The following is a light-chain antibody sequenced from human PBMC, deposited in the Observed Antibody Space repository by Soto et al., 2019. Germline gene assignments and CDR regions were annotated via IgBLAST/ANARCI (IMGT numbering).Light chain of an antibody. CDR3: QQSDSTPYT. CDR2: DAS. V-gene: IGKV1-39*01. CDR1: QTISTY. J-gene: IGKJ2*01. Sequence: DIQMTQSPSSLSASVGDRVTITCRASQTISTYLNWYQQKPGKAPRLLIYDASSLLSGVPSRFSGSESGTDFTLTIASRQPEDFSTYYCQQSDSTPYTFGQGIKVEI.